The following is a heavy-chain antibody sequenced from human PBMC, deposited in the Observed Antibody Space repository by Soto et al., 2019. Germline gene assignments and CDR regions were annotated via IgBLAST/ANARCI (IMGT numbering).Heavy chain of an antibody. V-gene: IGHV2-70*01. J-gene: IGHJ6*02. CDR1: GFSLSPSGMC. D-gene: IGHD3-10*01. CDR3: ARTRVVRGDYYYYGMDV. Sequence: SGPTLVNPTQTLTLTCTFSGFSLSPSGMCVSWIRQPPGKALEWLALIDWDDDKYYSTSLKTRLTISKDTSKNQVVLTMTNMDPVDTATYYCARTRVVRGDYYYYGMDVWGPGTTVTVFS. CDR2: IDWDDDK.